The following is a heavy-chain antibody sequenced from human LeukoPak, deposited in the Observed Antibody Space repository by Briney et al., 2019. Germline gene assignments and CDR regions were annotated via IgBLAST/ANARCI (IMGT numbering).Heavy chain of an antibody. J-gene: IGHJ5*02. V-gene: IGHV4-4*07. CDR2: IYTSGST. CDR1: GGSISSYY. Sequence: PSETLSLTCTVSGGSISSYYWSWIRQPAGKGLEWIGRIYTSGSTNYNPSLKSRVTMSVDTSKNQFSLKLSSVTAADTAVYDCARSGIAAAGSNWFDPWGQGTLVTVSS. D-gene: IGHD6-13*01. CDR3: ARSGIAAAGSNWFDP.